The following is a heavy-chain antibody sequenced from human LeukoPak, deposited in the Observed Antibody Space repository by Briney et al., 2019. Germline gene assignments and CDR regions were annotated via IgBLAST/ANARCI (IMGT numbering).Heavy chain of an antibody. J-gene: IGHJ3*02. CDR1: GFTFSSYS. Sequence: GGSLRLSCAASGFTFSSYSMNWVRQAPGKGLEWVANIKQDGSEEYYVDSVKGRFTISRDNAKNSLYLQMNSLRAEDTAVYYCARDANYDGGAFDIWGQGTMVTVSS. V-gene: IGHV3-7*01. CDR2: IKQDGSEE. D-gene: IGHD4-23*01. CDR3: ARDANYDGGAFDI.